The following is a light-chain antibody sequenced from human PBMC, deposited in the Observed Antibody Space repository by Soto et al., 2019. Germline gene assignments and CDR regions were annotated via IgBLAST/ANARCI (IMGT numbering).Light chain of an antibody. CDR1: SGHSSYA. J-gene: IGLJ2*01. Sequence: QSVLTQSPSASASLGASVKLTCTLTSGHSSYAIAWHQQQPEKGPRYLMKLNSDGNHTKGDGIPDRFSASSSGAERYLTISSLQSEDEADYYCQTWGTGVVFGGGTQLTVL. CDR3: QTWGTGVV. V-gene: IGLV4-69*01. CDR2: LNSDGNH.